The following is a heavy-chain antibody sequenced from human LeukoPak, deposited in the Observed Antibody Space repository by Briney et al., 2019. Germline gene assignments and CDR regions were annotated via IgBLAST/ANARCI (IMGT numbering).Heavy chain of an antibody. CDR3: ARQGSSSGFDAFDI. V-gene: IGHV5-51*01. Sequence: GESLKISCKGSGYSFTSYWIGWVRQMPGKGLEWMGIIYPGDSDTRYSPSSQGQVTISAEKSISTAYLQWSSLKPSDTVMYYCARQGSSSGFDAFDIWGQGTMVTVSS. CDR2: IYPGDSDT. D-gene: IGHD6-6*01. CDR1: GYSFTSYW. J-gene: IGHJ3*02.